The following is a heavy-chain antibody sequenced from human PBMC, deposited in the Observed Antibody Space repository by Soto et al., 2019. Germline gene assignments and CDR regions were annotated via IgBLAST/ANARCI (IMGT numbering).Heavy chain of an antibody. CDR2: IYSGGST. V-gene: IGHV3-53*01. Sequence: GGGLIQPGGSLRLSCAASGFTVSSNYMSWVRQAPGKGLEWVSVIYSGGSTYYADSVKGRFTISRDNSKNTLYLQMNSLRAEDTAVYYCAREGPSFYDSSGYYSYFDYWGQGTLVTVSS. J-gene: IGHJ4*02. CDR1: GFTVSSNY. CDR3: AREGPSFYDSSGYYSYFDY. D-gene: IGHD3-22*01.